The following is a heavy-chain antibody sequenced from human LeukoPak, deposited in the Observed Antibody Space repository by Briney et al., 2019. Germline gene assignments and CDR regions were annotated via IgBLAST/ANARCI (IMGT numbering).Heavy chain of an antibody. CDR1: GGSISSYY. CDR3: ARVGVGYDILTGYDYFDY. CDR2: IYTSGST. V-gene: IGHV4-4*07. J-gene: IGHJ4*02. D-gene: IGHD3-9*01. Sequence: SETLSLTCTVSGGSISSYYWSWIRQPAGKGLEWIGRIYTSGSTNYNPSLKSRVTISVDTSKNQFSLKLSSVTAADTAVYYCARVGVGYDILTGYDYFDYWGQGTLVTVSS.